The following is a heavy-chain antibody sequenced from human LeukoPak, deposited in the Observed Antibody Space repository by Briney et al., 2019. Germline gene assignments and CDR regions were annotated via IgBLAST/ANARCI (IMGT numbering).Heavy chain of an antibody. J-gene: IGHJ4*02. CDR1: GFTFSSAW. CDR2: INSAGSGT. Sequence: GGSLRLSCVVSGFTFSSAWMSWVRQVPGKGLVWVSRINSAGSGTSYGDSVKGRFTISRDNAKGTLYLQMHSLRVEDTAIYYCIRGPTYFDSWGQGTLVTVSS. V-gene: IGHV3-74*01. CDR3: IRGPTYFDS.